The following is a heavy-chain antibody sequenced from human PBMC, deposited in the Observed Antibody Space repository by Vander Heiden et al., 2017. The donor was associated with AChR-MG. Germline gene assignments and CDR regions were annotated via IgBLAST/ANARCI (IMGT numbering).Heavy chain of an antibody. D-gene: IGHD2-21*02. Sequence: QVQLQQWGAGLLKPSETLSLTCAVYGGSFSGYYWSWICPPPGKGLEWIGEINHSGSTNYNPSLKSRVTISVDTSKNQFSLKLSSVTAADTAVYYCASNYCGGDCYTLYWGQGTLVTVSS. CDR2: INHSGST. CDR1: GGSFSGYY. V-gene: IGHV4-34*01. CDR3: ASNYCGGDCYTLY. J-gene: IGHJ4*02.